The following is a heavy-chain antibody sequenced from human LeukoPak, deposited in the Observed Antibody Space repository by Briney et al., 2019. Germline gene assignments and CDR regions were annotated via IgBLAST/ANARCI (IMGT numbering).Heavy chain of an antibody. CDR1: GYTLTELS. CDR3: ARVGLRGYSHGSFDY. V-gene: IGHV1-69*13. CDR2: IIPIFGTA. Sequence: PEASVKVSCKVSGYTLTELSMHWVRQAPGQGLEWMGGIIPIFGTANYAQKFQGRVTITADESTSTAYMELSSLRSEDTAVYYCARVGLRGYSHGSFDYWGQGTLVTVSS. D-gene: IGHD5-18*01. J-gene: IGHJ4*02.